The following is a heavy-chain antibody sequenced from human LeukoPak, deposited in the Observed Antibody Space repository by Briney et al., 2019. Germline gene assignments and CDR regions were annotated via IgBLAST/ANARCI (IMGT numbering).Heavy chain of an antibody. D-gene: IGHD2-8*01. CDR3: ARDETNFDY. V-gene: IGHV3-30-3*01. Sequence: GGSLGLSCAASGFTFSSYAMHWVRQAPGKGLEWVAVISYDGSNKYYADSVKGRFTISRDNSKNTLYLQMNSLRAEDTAVYYCARDETNFDYWGQGTLVTVSS. CDR2: ISYDGSNK. J-gene: IGHJ4*02. CDR1: GFTFSSYA.